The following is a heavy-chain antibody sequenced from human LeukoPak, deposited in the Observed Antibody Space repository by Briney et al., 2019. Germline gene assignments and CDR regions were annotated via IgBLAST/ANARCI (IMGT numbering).Heavy chain of an antibody. Sequence: SETLSLTCAVSGRSFSDYYWSWIRQSPGRGLEWIGEINQSGSTDYNPSLKSRVIISMDTSKTQFSLNLSSVTAADTAVYYCARDYDSSGYYPFYWGQGTPVTVSS. V-gene: IGHV4-34*01. CDR1: GRSFSDYY. CDR2: INQSGST. D-gene: IGHD3-22*01. CDR3: ARDYDSSGYYPFY. J-gene: IGHJ4*02.